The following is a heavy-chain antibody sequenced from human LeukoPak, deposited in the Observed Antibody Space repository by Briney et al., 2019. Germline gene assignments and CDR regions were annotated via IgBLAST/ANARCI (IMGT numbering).Heavy chain of an antibody. CDR2: IIPIFGIA. J-gene: IGHJ4*02. D-gene: IGHD3-22*01. CDR1: GGTFSSYA. Sequence: SVKGSCKASGGTFSSYAISWVRQAPGQGLEWMGRIIPIFGIANYAQKFQGRVTITADKSTSTAYMELSSLRSEDTAVYYCARDLGYSGYDPTYYYDSSGYYQHYYFDYWGQGTLVTVSS. CDR3: ARDLGYSGYDPTYYYDSSGYYQHYYFDY. V-gene: IGHV1-69*04.